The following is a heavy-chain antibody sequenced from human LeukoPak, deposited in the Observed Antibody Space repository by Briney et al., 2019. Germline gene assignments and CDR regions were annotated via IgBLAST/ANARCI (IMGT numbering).Heavy chain of an antibody. V-gene: IGHV5-51*01. CDR3: ARMDIAAADTYNWFDP. D-gene: IGHD6-13*01. CDR2: IYPGDSDT. Sequence: GESLKISCKGSGYSFTSYWIGWVRPMPGKGLEWMGIIYPGDSDTRYSPSFQGQVTISADKSISTAYLQWSSLKASDTAMYYCARMDIAAADTYNWFDPWGQGTLVTVSS. CDR1: GYSFTSYW. J-gene: IGHJ5*02.